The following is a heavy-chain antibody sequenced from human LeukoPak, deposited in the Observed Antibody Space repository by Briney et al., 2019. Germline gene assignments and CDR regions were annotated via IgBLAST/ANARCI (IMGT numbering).Heavy chain of an antibody. Sequence: ASVKVSCKASGYTFTSYGISWVRQAPGQGLEWMGWISAYNGNTNYAQKLQGRVTMTTDTSTSTAYMELSRLRSDDTAVYYCARAADGYYDSSGYGNDAFDIWGQGTMVTVSS. CDR1: GYTFTSYG. J-gene: IGHJ3*02. CDR3: ARAADGYYDSSGYGNDAFDI. D-gene: IGHD3-22*01. V-gene: IGHV1-18*01. CDR2: ISAYNGNT.